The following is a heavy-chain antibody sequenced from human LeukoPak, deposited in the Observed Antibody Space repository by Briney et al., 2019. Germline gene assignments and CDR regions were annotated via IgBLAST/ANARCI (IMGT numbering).Heavy chain of an antibody. Sequence: GASVKVSCKASGYTFTSYGISWVRQAPGQGLEWMGRISTYNGNTNYAQKLQGRVTMTTDTSTSTAYMELRSLRSDDTAMYYCARDGGLWWWVVTANPLDYWGQGTLVTVSS. D-gene: IGHD2-21*02. J-gene: IGHJ4*02. CDR2: ISTYNGNT. CDR1: GYTFTSYG. V-gene: IGHV1-18*01. CDR3: ARDGGLWWWVVTANPLDY.